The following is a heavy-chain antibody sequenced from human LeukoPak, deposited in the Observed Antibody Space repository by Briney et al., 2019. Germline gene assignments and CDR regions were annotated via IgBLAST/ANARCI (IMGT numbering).Heavy chain of an antibody. CDR1: GFTFSSYG. CDR2: IWYDGSNK. CDR3: ARDVSSSSSYYFDY. D-gene: IGHD6-6*01. V-gene: IGHV3-33*01. Sequence: GGSLRLSCAASGFTFSSYGMHWVRQAPGKGLEWVAVIWYDGSNKYYADSAKGRFTISRDNSKNTLYLQMNSLRAEDTAVYYCARDVSSSSSYYFDYWGQGTLVTVSS. J-gene: IGHJ4*02.